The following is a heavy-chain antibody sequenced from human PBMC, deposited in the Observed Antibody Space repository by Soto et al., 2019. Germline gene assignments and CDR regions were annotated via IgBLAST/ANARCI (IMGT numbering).Heavy chain of an antibody. D-gene: IGHD3-10*01. CDR2: IDPSDSYT. J-gene: IGHJ5*02. Sequence: PGESLKISCKGSGYSFTSYWISWVRQMPGKGLEWMGRIDPSDSYTNYSPSFQGHVTISADKSISTAYLQWSSLKASDTAMYYCAMTSLRGVINNLFDPWGQGTLVTVSS. V-gene: IGHV5-10-1*01. CDR3: AMTSLRGVINNLFDP. CDR1: GYSFTSYW.